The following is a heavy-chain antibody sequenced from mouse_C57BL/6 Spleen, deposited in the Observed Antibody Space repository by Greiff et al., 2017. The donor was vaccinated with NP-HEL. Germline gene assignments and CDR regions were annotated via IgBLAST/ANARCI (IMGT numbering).Heavy chain of an antibody. Sequence: EVKVVESGGGLVKPGGSLKLSCAASGFTFSSYTMSWVRQTPEKRLEWVATISGCGGNTYYPDSVKGRFTISRDNAKNTLYLQMSSLRSEDTALYYCARHSYSNYAMDYWGQGTSVTVSS. CDR3: ARHSYSNYAMDY. D-gene: IGHD2-5*01. V-gene: IGHV5-9*01. CDR1: GFTFSSYT. J-gene: IGHJ4*01. CDR2: ISGCGGNT.